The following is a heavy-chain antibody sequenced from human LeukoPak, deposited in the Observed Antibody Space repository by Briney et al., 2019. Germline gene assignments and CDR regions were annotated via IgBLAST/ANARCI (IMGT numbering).Heavy chain of an antibody. J-gene: IGHJ4*02. D-gene: IGHD3-10*01. CDR3: ARGVWGSGSKYLDY. CDR2: ISSGGSTI. CDR1: GFTFSDYY. V-gene: IGHV3-11*01. Sequence: GGSLRLSCAASGFTFSDYYMSWVRQAPGKGLEWVSYISSGGSTIYYADSVKGRFTISRDNAKNPLYLQMNSLRAEDTAVYYCARGVWGSGSKYLDYWGQGTLVTVSS.